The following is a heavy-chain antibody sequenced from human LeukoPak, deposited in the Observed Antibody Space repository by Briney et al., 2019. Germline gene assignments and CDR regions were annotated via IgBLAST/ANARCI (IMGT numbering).Heavy chain of an antibody. CDR2: IYSTGST. CDR3: ARDRGGYSGYQFPILDY. D-gene: IGHD5-12*01. J-gene: IGHJ4*02. V-gene: IGHV4-4*07. Sequence: SETLSLTCTVSGGSISSYYWSWIRQPAGKGLEWIGRIYSTGSTNYNPSLKSRVTMSVDTSKNQFSLRLRSVTAADTAVYYCARDRGGYSGYQFPILDYWGQGTLVTVSS. CDR1: GGSISSYY.